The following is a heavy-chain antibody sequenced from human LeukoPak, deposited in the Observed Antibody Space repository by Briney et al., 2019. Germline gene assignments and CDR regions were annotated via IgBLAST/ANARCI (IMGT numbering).Heavy chain of an antibody. CDR1: GYTFTSYG. CDR2: INPNSGGT. Sequence: ASVKVSCKASGYTFTSYGISWVRQAPGQGLEWMGWINPNSGGTNYAQKFQGRVTMTRDTSISTAYMELSRLRSDDTAVYYCARVDGGYEPFDYWGQGTLVTVSS. D-gene: IGHD5-12*01. CDR3: ARVDGGYEPFDY. J-gene: IGHJ4*02. V-gene: IGHV1-2*02.